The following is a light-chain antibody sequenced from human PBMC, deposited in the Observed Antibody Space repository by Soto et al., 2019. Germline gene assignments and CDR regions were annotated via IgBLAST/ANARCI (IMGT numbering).Light chain of an antibody. J-gene: IGLJ2*01. CDR2: SNN. CDR1: SSNIGAGYD. CDR3: QSYDSSLSGVV. Sequence: QSVLTQSPSVSGAPGQRVTISCTGSSSNIGAGYDVHWYQRLPGTAPKLLIYSNNNRPSGVPDRFSGSKSGTSASLAITGLQAEDEADYYCQSYDSSLSGVVFGGGTKLTVL. V-gene: IGLV1-40*01.